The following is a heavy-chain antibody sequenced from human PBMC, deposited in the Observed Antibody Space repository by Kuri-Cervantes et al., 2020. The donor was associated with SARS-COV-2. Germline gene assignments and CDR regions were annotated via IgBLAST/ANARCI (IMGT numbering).Heavy chain of an antibody. D-gene: IGHD3-22*01. CDR1: GGSISSYY. CDR3: ARTSPDPNYYDSSGYRYWYFDL. J-gene: IGHJ2*01. CDR2: IYYSGST. V-gene: IGHV4-59*01. Sequence: SETLSLTCTVSGGSISSYYWSWIRQPPGKGLEWIGYIYYSGSTNYNPSLKSRVTISIDTSKNQFSLKLSSVTAADTAVYYCARTSPDPNYYDSSGYRYWYFDLWGRGTLVTVSS.